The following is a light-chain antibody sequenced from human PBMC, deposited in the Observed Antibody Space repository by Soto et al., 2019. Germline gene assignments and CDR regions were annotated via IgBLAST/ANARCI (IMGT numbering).Light chain of an antibody. J-gene: IGLJ1*01. CDR2: DVS. CDR1: SSDVGGYNY. CDR3: SSSTSSSTLGV. V-gene: IGLV2-14*01. Sequence: QSALTQPASVSGSPGQSITISCTGTSSDVGGYNYVSWYQQHPGKAPKLMIYDVSNRPSGVSNRFSGSKSGNTASLTISGRQAEDEADYYCSSSTSSSTLGVFGTGTQLTVL.